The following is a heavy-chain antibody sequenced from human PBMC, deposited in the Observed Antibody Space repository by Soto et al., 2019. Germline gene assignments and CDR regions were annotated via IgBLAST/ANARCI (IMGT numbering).Heavy chain of an antibody. V-gene: IGHV3-21*01. CDR2: ISSSSSYI. Sequence: PGGSLRLSCAASGFTFSSYSMNWVRQAPGKGLEWVSSISSSSSYIYYADSVKGRFTISRDNAKNSLYLQMNSLRAEDTAVYYCARDEGNNWKRGGSRFDPWGQGTLVTVSS. CDR1: GFTFSSYS. J-gene: IGHJ5*02. CDR3: ARDEGNNWKRGGSRFDP. D-gene: IGHD1-20*01.